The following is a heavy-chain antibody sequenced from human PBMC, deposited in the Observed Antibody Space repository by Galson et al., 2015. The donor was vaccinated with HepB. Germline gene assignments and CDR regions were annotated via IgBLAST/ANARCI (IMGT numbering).Heavy chain of an antibody. CDR2: ISGSGGST. CDR1: GFTFSSYA. D-gene: IGHD2-2*01. V-gene: IGHV3-23*01. J-gene: IGHJ6*02. CDR3: AKGDDHLLSHYYYAMDV. Sequence: SLRLSCAASGFTFSSYAMSWVRQAPGKGLEWVSAISGSGGSTYYADSVKGRFTISRDNSKNTLYLQMNSLRAEDTAVYYCAKGDDHLLSHYYYAMDVWGQGTTVTVSS.